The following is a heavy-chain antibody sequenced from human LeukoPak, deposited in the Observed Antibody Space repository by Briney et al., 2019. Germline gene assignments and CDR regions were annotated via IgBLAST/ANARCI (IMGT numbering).Heavy chain of an antibody. D-gene: IGHD2-15*01. Sequence: GASVKVSCKASGGTFSSYAISWVRQAPGQGLEWMGWISAYNGNTNYAQKLQGRVTMTTDTSTSTAYMELRSLRSDDTAVYYCARDCSGGSCYPPDYWGQGTLVTVSS. CDR2: ISAYNGNT. J-gene: IGHJ4*02. V-gene: IGHV1-18*01. CDR3: ARDCSGGSCYPPDY. CDR1: GGTFSSYA.